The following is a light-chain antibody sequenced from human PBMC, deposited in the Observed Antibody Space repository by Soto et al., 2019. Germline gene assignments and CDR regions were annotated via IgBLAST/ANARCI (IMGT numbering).Light chain of an antibody. CDR1: QSVSSNY. V-gene: IGKV3-20*01. Sequence: EVVLTQSPGTLSLSPGERATLSCRASQSVSSNYLAWYQQKPGRAPRLLIFGAFFRATCIPDRFSGSASGTDFTLTISWLEPEEFAVYYCQQYDTAPLTFGGGTRVEI. CDR3: QQYDTAPLT. J-gene: IGKJ4*01. CDR2: GAF.